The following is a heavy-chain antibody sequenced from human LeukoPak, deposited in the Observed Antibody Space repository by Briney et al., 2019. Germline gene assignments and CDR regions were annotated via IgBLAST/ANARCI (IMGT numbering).Heavy chain of an antibody. Sequence: PSETLSLTCTVSGGSISSSTYSWGWIRQPPGRGLEWIGYIYYSGSTKYNPSLKSRVTISVDTSKNQFSLNLRSVTAADRAVYYCARTNRRVVEFDYWGQGTLVTVSS. CDR2: IYYSGST. CDR3: ARTNRRVVEFDY. CDR1: GGSISSSTYS. V-gene: IGHV4-61*05. D-gene: IGHD2-15*01. J-gene: IGHJ4*02.